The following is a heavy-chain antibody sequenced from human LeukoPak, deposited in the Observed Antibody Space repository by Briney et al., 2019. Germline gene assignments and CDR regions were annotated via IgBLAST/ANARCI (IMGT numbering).Heavy chain of an antibody. CDR3: ACFRIEVSGRYYYYAMDV. D-gene: IGHD1-26*01. Sequence: SETLSLTCAVYGGSLSGYHWSWIRQPPGKGLEWIGEINHSGRTNYNPSLKSRVTVSVDMSRKQISLKLNSVTAADTAVYYCACFRIEVSGRYYYYAMDVWGQGTTVTVSS. CDR1: GGSLSGYH. V-gene: IGHV4-34*01. CDR2: INHSGRT. J-gene: IGHJ6*02.